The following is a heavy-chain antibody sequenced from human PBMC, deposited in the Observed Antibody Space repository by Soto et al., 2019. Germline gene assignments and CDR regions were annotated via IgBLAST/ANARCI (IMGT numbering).Heavy chain of an antibody. CDR2: IYYGGST. J-gene: IGHJ4*02. Sequence: LTQSGPVSGASIHSSSNHWGWIRQTPRKGLEWIGGIYYGGSTYYNPSGKSRVTVSVDTSKSQRSLWLNPVTAADTAVYYCLRVVEAATRHTDCDSSGQGNLVAVSS. CDR1: GASIHSSSNH. CDR3: LRVVEAATRHTDCDS. V-gene: IGHV4-39*01. D-gene: IGHD2-15*01.